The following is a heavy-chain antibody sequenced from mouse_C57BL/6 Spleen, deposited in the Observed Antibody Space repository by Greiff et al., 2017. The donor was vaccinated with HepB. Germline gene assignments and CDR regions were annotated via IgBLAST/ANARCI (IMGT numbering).Heavy chain of an antibody. D-gene: IGHD4-1*01. CDR3: ALTGTVYYFDY. CDR2: IYPGDGDT. J-gene: IGHJ2*01. CDR1: GYAFSSSW. Sequence: QVQLQQSGPELVKPGASVKISCKASGYAFSSSWMNWVKQRPGKGLEWIGRIYPGDGDTNYNGKFKGKATLTADKSSSTAYMQLRSLTSEDSAVYFCALTGTVYYFDYWGQGTTLTVSS. V-gene: IGHV1-82*01.